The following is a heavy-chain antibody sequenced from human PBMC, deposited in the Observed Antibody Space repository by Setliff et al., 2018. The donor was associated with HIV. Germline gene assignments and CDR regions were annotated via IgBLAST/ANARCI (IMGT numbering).Heavy chain of an antibody. CDR2: INPNSGGT. D-gene: IGHD5-18*01. CDR3: ARGGGGYSYGYPSSGYYWGDY. V-gene: IGHV1-2*02. Sequence: ASVKVSCKASGYTFTNYYLHWVRQAPGQGLEWMGWINPNSGGTNYAQKFQGRVTMTRDTSISTAYMELSRLRSDATAVYYCARGGGGYSYGYPSSGYYWGDYWGQGTLVTVSS. CDR1: GYTFTNYY. J-gene: IGHJ4*02.